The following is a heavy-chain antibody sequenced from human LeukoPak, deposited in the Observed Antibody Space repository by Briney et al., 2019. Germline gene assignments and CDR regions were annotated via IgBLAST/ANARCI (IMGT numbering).Heavy chain of an antibody. Sequence: ASVKVSCKASGYTFTGYYMHWVRQAPGQGLEWMGWINPNSGSTNYAQKFQGRVTMTRDTSISTAYMELSRLRSDDTAVYYCARGLVGGSYFDYWGQGTLVTVSS. V-gene: IGHV1-2*02. J-gene: IGHJ4*02. D-gene: IGHD1-26*01. CDR1: GYTFTGYY. CDR3: ARGLVGGSYFDY. CDR2: INPNSGST.